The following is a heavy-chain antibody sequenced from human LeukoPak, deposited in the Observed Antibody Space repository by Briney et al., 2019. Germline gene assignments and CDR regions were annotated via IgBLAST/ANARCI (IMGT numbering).Heavy chain of an antibody. D-gene: IGHD6-19*01. V-gene: IGHV4-59*01. CDR1: GGSISSYY. CDR3: ARDRGDSSSGWYFYYYGMDV. Sequence: SETLSLTCTVSGGSISSYYWSWIRQPPGKGLEWIGYIYYSGSTDYNPSLKSRVTISVDTSKNKFSLKLSSVTAADTAVYYCARDRGDSSSGWYFYYYGMDVWGQGTTVTVSS. J-gene: IGHJ6*02. CDR2: IYYSGST.